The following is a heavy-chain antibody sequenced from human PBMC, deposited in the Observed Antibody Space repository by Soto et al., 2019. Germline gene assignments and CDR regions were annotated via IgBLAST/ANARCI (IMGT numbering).Heavy chain of an antibody. J-gene: IGHJ4*02. D-gene: IGHD5-12*01. CDR2: ISGSGGST. CDR3: AKAESWVASKDDYFDY. CDR1: GFTFSSYA. Sequence: GGSLRLSCAASGFTFSSYAMSWVRQAPGKGLEWVSAISGSGGSTYYADSVKGRFTISRDNSKNTLYLQMNSLRAEDTAVYYCAKAESWVASKDDYFDYWGQGTLVTVSS. V-gene: IGHV3-23*01.